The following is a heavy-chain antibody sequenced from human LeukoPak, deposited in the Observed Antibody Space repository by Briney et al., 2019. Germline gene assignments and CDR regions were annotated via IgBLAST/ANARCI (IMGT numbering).Heavy chain of an antibody. D-gene: IGHD6-19*01. V-gene: IGHV3-9*01. J-gene: IGHJ4*02. CDR3: AKDTSGAVAGIDY. Sequence: GGSLRLSCAASGFTFDDYAMHWVRQAPGKGLEWVSGISWNSGSIGYADSVKGRFTISRDNAKNSLYLQMNSLRAEDTALYYCAKDTSGAVAGIDYWGQGTLVTVSS. CDR1: GFTFDDYA. CDR2: ISWNSGSI.